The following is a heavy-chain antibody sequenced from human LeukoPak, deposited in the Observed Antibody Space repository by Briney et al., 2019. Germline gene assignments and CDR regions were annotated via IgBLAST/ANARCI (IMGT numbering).Heavy chain of an antibody. CDR2: INTDGRRT. D-gene: IGHD6-13*01. Sequence: QPGGSLTLSCAASGFTFSSYCMHWVSQAPGKGLVWVSGINTDGRRTRYADSVKCRFTISRDNAKHTLYLQMNSLRAEDTAVYYCARRGTGYSRRWTEKLYGMDVWGQGTTVTVSS. CDR1: GFTFSSYC. CDR3: ARRGTGYSRRWTEKLYGMDV. V-gene: IGHV3-74*01. J-gene: IGHJ6*02.